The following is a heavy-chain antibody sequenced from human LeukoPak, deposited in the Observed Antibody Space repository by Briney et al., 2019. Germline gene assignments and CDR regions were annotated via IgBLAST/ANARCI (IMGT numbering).Heavy chain of an antibody. V-gene: IGHV4-30-4*01. CDR2: IYYSGST. Sequence: PSQTLSLTCTVSGGSISSGDYYWSWIRQPPGKGLEWIGYIYYSGSTYYNPSLKSRVTISVDTSKNQFSLKLSSVTAADMAVYYCARDTAMVGFDYWGQGTLVTVSS. CDR3: ARDTAMVGFDY. CDR1: GGSISSGDYY. J-gene: IGHJ4*02. D-gene: IGHD5-18*01.